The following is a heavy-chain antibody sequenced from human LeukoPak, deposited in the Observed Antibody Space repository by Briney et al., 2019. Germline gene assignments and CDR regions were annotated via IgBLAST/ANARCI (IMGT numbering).Heavy chain of an antibody. CDR2: IYTSGST. D-gene: IGHD1-26*01. J-gene: IGHJ4*02. V-gene: IGHV4-4*07. CDR3: ASRTRASHNFDY. Sequence: SETLSLTCTVSGGSISSYYWSWIRQPAGKGLEWIGRIYTSGSTNYNPSLKSRVTISVDTSKNQFSLKLSSVTATDTAVYYCASRTRASHNFDYWGQGTLVTVSS. CDR1: GGSISSYY.